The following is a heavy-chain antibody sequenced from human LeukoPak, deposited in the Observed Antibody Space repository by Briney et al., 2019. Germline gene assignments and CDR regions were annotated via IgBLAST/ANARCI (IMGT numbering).Heavy chain of an antibody. D-gene: IGHD2-2*01. CDR2: ISAGSNYI. CDR3: ARDASTRCYLCEVDY. J-gene: IGHJ4*02. V-gene: IGHV3-21*01. Sequence: GGSLRLSCAASGFTFSDYSMNWVRQAPGKGLEWVSSISAGSNYIYYGDSVKGRFTISRDNAKNSLYLQMSSLRAEDTAVYYCARDASTRCYLCEVDYWGQGTLVTVSS. CDR1: GFTFSDYS.